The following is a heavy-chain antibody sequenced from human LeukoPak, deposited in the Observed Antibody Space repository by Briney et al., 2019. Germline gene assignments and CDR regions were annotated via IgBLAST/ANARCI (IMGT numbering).Heavy chain of an antibody. J-gene: IGHJ5*02. CDR1: GYTLTELS. V-gene: IGHV1-24*01. D-gene: IGHD2-15*01. CDR2: FDPEDGET. CDR3: ATVLYCSGGSCYHNWFDP. Sequence: ASVKVSCKVSGYTLTELSMHWVGQAPGKGLEWMGGFDPEDGETIYAQKFQGRVTMTEDTSTDTAYMELSSLRSEDTAVYYCATVLYCSGGSCYHNWFDPWGQGTLVTVSS.